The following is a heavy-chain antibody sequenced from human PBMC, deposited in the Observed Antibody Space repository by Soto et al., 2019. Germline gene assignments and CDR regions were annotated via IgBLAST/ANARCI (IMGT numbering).Heavy chain of an antibody. D-gene: IGHD6-13*01. CDR3: ARTLDAAGTHTWFAH. CDR2: IYSSGST. V-gene: IGHV4-4*07. CDR1: GGSISSYY. Sequence: SETLSLTCSVSGGSISSYYWSWIRQPAGKGLGWIGRIYSSGSTKYNPSLKSRVIMSVDTSKNQFSLKLYSVTAADTAVYYCARTLDAAGTHTWFAHWGPGPL. J-gene: IGHJ5*02.